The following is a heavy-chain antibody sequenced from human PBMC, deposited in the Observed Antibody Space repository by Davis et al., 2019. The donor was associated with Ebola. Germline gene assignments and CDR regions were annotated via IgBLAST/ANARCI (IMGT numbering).Heavy chain of an antibody. D-gene: IGHD2-15*01. CDR1: GLTLSKVY. Sequence: GESLKISCAVSGLTLSKVYMNWLRQAPGKGPEWVGRIKSSGTTDYAAPVKGRFTTSRDESANTLHLQINSLRTEDTAVYYCSYGGGYYFEYWGQGTLVTVSS. V-gene: IGHV3-15*07. CDR2: IKSSGTT. CDR3: SYGGGYYFEY. J-gene: IGHJ4*02.